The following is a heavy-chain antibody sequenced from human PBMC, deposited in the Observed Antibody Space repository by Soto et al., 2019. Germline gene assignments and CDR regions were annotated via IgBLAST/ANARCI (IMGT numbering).Heavy chain of an antibody. CDR2: ITYDGSEK. Sequence: GSLRLSCAASEFTFSSHAMHWVRQAPGKGLEWVAVITYDGSEKYYADSVKGRFTISRDNSKNTVYLQMNSLRAEDTAVYYCARDRSGYFDYWGQGTLVTVSS. CDR3: ARDRSGYFDY. V-gene: IGHV3-30*04. D-gene: IGHD2-15*01. CDR1: EFTFSSHA. J-gene: IGHJ4*02.